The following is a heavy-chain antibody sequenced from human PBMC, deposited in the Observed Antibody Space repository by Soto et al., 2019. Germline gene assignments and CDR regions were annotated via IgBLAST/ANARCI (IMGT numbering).Heavy chain of an antibody. J-gene: IGHJ4*02. CDR3: ARGVSAIGLQEDFDC. V-gene: IGHV3-21*02. CDR2: ISSGSSDI. Sequence: EVQLVESGGGLVKPGGSLRLSCAASGFNFNDYSMNWVCQSPGKGLEWVSSISSGSSDIYYADSVRGRFTISRDNAMYLLYLQMNSLRAEDTAVYYCARGVSAIGLQEDFDCWGQGTLVTVSS. CDR1: GFNFNDYS.